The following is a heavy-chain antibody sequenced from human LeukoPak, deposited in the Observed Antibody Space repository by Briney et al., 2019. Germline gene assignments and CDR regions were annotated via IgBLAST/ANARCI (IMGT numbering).Heavy chain of an antibody. V-gene: IGHV3-23*01. CDR2: FSGSGGDT. CDR3: AKERPTRRYCSGGSCYSRYSDY. J-gene: IGHJ4*02. D-gene: IGHD2-15*01. CDR1: GFTFSRYA. Sequence: GGFLRLSCAASGFTFSRYAMSWVRQAPGKGLEWVSAFSGSGGDTYYADSVKGRFTISRDNSKNTLYLQMNSLRAEDTAVYYCAKERPTRRYCSGGSCYSRYSDYWGQGTLVTVSS.